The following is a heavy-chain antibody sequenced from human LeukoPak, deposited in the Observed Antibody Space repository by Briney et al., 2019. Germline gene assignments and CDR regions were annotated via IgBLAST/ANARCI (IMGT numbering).Heavy chain of an antibody. CDR1: GGSISSYY. Sequence: SETLSLTCTVSGGSISSYYWSWIRQPPGKGLEWIGYIYYSGSTNYNPSLKSRVTISVDTSKNQFSLKLSSVTAADTAVYYCARDPVGYCSSTSCWAYWGQGTLVTVSS. CDR2: IYYSGST. D-gene: IGHD2-2*03. V-gene: IGHV4-59*12. J-gene: IGHJ4*02. CDR3: ARDPVGYCSSTSCWAY.